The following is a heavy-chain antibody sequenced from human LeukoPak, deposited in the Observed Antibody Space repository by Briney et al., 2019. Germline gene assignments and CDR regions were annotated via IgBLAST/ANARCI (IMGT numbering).Heavy chain of an antibody. J-gene: IGHJ4*02. V-gene: IGHV3-21*01. Sequence: GGSLRLSCAASGFTFSSYSMNWVRQAPGKGVEWVSSISSSSSYIYYADSVKGRFTISRDNAKNSPYLQMNSLRAEDTAVYYCVRDGIAAAGMFDYWGQGTLVTVSS. CDR3: VRDGIAAAGMFDY. D-gene: IGHD6-13*01. CDR1: GFTFSSYS. CDR2: ISSSSSYI.